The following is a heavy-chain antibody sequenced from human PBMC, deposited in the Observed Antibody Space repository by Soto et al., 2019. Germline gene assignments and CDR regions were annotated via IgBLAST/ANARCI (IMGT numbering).Heavy chain of an antibody. CDR1: GGSISSYY. J-gene: IGHJ4*02. Sequence: SETLSLTCTVSGGSISSYYLSWIRQPPGKGLEWIGYIYYSGITDYDPSLKSRVTISVDTSKSQFSLKLSSVTAADTAVYYCARGGGVYYFDYWGQGILVTVSS. D-gene: IGHD2-8*02. CDR2: IYYSGIT. CDR3: ARGGGVYYFDY. V-gene: IGHV4-59*01.